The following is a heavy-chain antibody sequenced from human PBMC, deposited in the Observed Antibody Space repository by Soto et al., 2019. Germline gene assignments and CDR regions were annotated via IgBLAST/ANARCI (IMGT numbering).Heavy chain of an antibody. CDR1: GGSIGSGDYY. J-gene: IGHJ4*02. Sequence: SETLSLTCTVSGGSIGSGDYYWSWIRQPPGKGLEWIGYIYHSGSTYYNPSLKSRVTISVDRSKNQFSLKLSSVTAADTAVYYCARSMTTVTTNDYWGQGSLVTVSS. V-gene: IGHV4-30-2*01. D-gene: IGHD4-17*01. CDR2: IYHSGST. CDR3: ARSMTTVTTNDY.